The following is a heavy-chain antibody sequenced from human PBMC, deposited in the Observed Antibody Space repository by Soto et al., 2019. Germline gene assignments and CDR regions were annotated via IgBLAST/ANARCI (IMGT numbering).Heavy chain of an antibody. V-gene: IGHV3-33*01. Sequence: GGSLRLSCAASGFTFSSYGMHWVRQAPGKGLEWVAVIWYDGSNKYYADSVKGRFTISRDNSKNTLYLQMNSLRAEDTAVYYCARAANLRSSGSYGMDVWGQGTTVTVSS. CDR3: ARAANLRSSGSYGMDV. CDR2: IWYDGSNK. CDR1: GFTFSSYG. J-gene: IGHJ6*02. D-gene: IGHD3-22*01.